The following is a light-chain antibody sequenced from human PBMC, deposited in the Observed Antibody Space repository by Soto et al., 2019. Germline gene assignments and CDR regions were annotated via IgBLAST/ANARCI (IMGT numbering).Light chain of an antibody. V-gene: IGLV2-14*01. Sequence: QSVLTQPASVSGSPGQSITISCTGTSSDVGGYNYVSWYQQRSGKAPKLMIYEVSNRPSGVSNRFSGSKSGNTASLTISGLQAEDEADYYCSSYTSSSTRVFGGGTKLTVL. J-gene: IGLJ3*02. CDR3: SSYTSSSTRV. CDR1: SSDVGGYNY. CDR2: EVS.